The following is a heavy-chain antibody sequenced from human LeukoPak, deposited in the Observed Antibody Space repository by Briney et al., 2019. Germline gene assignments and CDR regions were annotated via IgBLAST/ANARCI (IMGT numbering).Heavy chain of an antibody. Sequence: ASVKVSCKASGYTFTSYYMHWVRQAPGQGLEWMGIINPSGGSTSYAQKFQGRVTMTRDTSTSTVYMELSSLRSEDTAVYYCARDGSGRASATGGDYWGQGTLVTVSS. CDR3: ARDGSGRASATGGDY. V-gene: IGHV1-46*01. CDR1: GYTFTSYY. CDR2: INPSGGST. J-gene: IGHJ4*02. D-gene: IGHD5-12*01.